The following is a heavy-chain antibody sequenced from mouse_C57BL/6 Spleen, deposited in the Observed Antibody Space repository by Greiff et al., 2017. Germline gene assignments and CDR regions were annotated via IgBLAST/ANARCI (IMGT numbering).Heavy chain of an antibody. Sequence: QVQLKQSGAELVKPGASVKMSCKASGYTFTSYWITWVKQRPGQGLEWIGDIYPGSGSTNYNEKFKSKATLTVDTSSSTAYMQLSSLTSEDSAVYYCARYSNYVRAMDYWGQGTSVTVSS. V-gene: IGHV1-55*01. CDR2: IYPGSGST. CDR3: ARYSNYVRAMDY. CDR1: GYTFTSYW. J-gene: IGHJ4*01. D-gene: IGHD2-5*01.